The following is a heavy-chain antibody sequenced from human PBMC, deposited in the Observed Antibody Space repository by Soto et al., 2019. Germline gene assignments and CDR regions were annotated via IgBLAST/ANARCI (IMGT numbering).Heavy chain of an antibody. CDR1: GGTFSSYA. CDR3: ARERCSGGSCEREFDY. Sequence: ASVKVSCKASGGTFSSYAISWVRQAPGQGLEWMGGIIPIFGTANYAQKFQGRVTITADESTSTAYMELSSLRSEDTAVYYCARERCSGGSCEREFDYWGQGTLVTVSS. CDR2: IIPIFGTA. J-gene: IGHJ4*02. D-gene: IGHD2-15*01. V-gene: IGHV1-69*13.